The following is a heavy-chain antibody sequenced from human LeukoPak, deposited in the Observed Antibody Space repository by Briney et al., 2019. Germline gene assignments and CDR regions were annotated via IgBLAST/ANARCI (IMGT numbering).Heavy chain of an antibody. CDR1: GYTFTSYG. D-gene: IGHD3-3*01. V-gene: IGHV1-18*01. Sequence: ASVKVSCKASGYTFTSYGISWVRQAPGQGLEWMGWISAYNGNTNYAQKLQGRVTMTTDTSTSTAYMELRSLRSDDTAVYYCARDTRVGRFPSGPERSHDYWGQGTLVTVSS. CDR2: ISAYNGNT. J-gene: IGHJ4*02. CDR3: ARDTRVGRFPSGPERSHDY.